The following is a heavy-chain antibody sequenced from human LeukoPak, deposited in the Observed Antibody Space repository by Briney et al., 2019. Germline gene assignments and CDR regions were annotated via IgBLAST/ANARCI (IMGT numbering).Heavy chain of an antibody. CDR3: ARDGEFPDYDFWSGPLNWFDP. CDR2: ISAYNGNT. D-gene: IGHD3-3*01. Sequence: ASVKVSCKASGYTFTSSDISWVRQAPGQGLEWMGWISAYNGNTNYAQKLQGRVTMTTDTSTSTAYMELRSLRSDDTALYYCARDGEFPDYDFWSGPLNWFDPWGQGTLVTVSS. J-gene: IGHJ5*02. CDR1: GYTFTSSD. V-gene: IGHV1-18*01.